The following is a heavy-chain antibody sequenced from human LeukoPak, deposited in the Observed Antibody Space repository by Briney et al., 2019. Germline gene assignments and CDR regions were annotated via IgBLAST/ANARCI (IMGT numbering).Heavy chain of an antibody. D-gene: IGHD6-13*01. V-gene: IGHV4-34*01. Sequence: SETLSLTCAIYGGSFSNFYWNWIRQSPGKGLEWIGEITQSGNTNYNPSLKSRVTISVDTSKNHFSLKLTSVTAVDTAVYYCARHDEYSSNHVGLDYWGQGTLVTVSS. CDR3: ARHDEYSSNHVGLDY. CDR1: GGSFSNFY. CDR2: ITQSGNT. J-gene: IGHJ4*02.